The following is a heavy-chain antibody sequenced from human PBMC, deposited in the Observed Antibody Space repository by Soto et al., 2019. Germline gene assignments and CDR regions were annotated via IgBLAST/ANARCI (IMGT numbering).Heavy chain of an antibody. CDR2: LSGSGGST. CDR1: GLTVSSCA. D-gene: IGHD1-1*01. CDR3: AKQQGPGTPYYYAMDV. J-gene: IGHJ6*02. Sequence: GLTVSSCAMTGIRKKQGKGLEWVSTLSGSGGSTYYAASVKGRFTISRDNSKDTLYLEMNSLRGEVTAVYFCAKQQGPGTPYYYAMDVWGQGTAVTVSS. V-gene: IGHV3-23*01.